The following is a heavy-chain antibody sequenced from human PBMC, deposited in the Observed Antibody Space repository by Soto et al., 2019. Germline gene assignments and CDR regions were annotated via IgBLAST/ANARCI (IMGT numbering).Heavy chain of an antibody. D-gene: IGHD2-8*01. J-gene: IGHJ5*02. CDR3: ARLNGADNRSAYWFDP. V-gene: IGHV5-51*01. Sequence: PGESLKISCKGSGYSFTSYWIGWVRQMPGKGLEWMGIIYPGDSDTRYSPSFQGQVTISADKSISTAYLQWSSLKASDTAMYYCARLNGADNRSAYWFDPWSQGTLVTVSS. CDR1: GYSFTSYW. CDR2: IYPGDSDT.